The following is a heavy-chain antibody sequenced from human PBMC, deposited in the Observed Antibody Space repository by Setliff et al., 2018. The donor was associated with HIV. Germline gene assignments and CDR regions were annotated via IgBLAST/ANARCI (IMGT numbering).Heavy chain of an antibody. CDR3: AKPFGSDGSRQLDS. J-gene: IGHJ4*02. Sequence: GASVKVSCKASGYTFTSYDINWVRQATGQGLEWMGWMNPNSGNTGYAQKFQGRVTMTRNTSISTAYMEISSLRSDDTAIYYCAKPFGSDGSRQLDSWGQGTLVTVSS. CDR2: MNPNSGNT. V-gene: IGHV1-8*02. CDR1: GYTFTSYD. D-gene: IGHD2-15*01.